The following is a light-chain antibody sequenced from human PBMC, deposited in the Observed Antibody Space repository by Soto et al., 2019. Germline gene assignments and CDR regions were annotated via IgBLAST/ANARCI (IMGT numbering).Light chain of an antibody. Sequence: EIVLTQSPGTLSLSPGERATLSCRASQSVDSNSLGWYQQKPAQAPRLLIYGASSRATGIPDRFSGSGSGTDFSLNISKLEPEDYAVYYWQQYGRSPLTFGGGTKVEIK. CDR2: GAS. CDR1: QSVDSNS. J-gene: IGKJ4*01. CDR3: QQYGRSPLT. V-gene: IGKV3-20*01.